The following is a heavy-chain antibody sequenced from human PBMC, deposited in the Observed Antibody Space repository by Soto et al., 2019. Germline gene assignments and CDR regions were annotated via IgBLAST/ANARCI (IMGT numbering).Heavy chain of an antibody. CDR3: AREGGNSGVPWEYCYGMDV. CDR1: GYTLTSHG. CDR2: ISAYNGNT. D-gene: IGHD1-26*01. Sequence: QVQLVQSGAEVKKPGASVKVSCKASGYTLTSHGISWVRQAPGQGLEWMVWISAYNGNTNYAQKLQGRVTMTTDTSTSTAYMELRSLRSDDTAVYYCAREGGNSGVPWEYCYGMDVWGQGTTVTVSS. J-gene: IGHJ6*02. V-gene: IGHV1-18*01.